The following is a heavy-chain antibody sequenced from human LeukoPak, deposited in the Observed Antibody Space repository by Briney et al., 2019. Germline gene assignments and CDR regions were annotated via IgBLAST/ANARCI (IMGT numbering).Heavy chain of an antibody. CDR3: ARDQSYYGSGSYYKGAWFDP. CDR2: ISAYNGNT. D-gene: IGHD3-10*01. J-gene: IGHJ5*02. Sequence: ASVKVSCKASGYTFTRYGISWERQAPGQGLEWMGWISAYNGNTNYAQKLQGRVTMTTDTSTSTAYMELRSLRSDDTAVYYCARDQSYYGSGSYYKGAWFDPWGQGTLVTVSS. V-gene: IGHV1-18*04. CDR1: GYTFTRYG.